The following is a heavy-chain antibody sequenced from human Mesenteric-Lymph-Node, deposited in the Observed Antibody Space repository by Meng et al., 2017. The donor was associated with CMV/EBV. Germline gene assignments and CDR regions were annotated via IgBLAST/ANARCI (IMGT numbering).Heavy chain of an antibody. CDR2: ISAYNGNT. D-gene: IGHD4-11*01. Sequence: ASVKVSCKASGGTFSSYTISWVRQAPGQGLEWMGWISAYNGNTNYAQKLQGRVTMTTDTSTSTAYMELRSLRSDDTAVYYCARGSTVIRAYYYYGMDVWGQGTTVTVSS. CDR3: ARGSTVIRAYYYYGMDV. J-gene: IGHJ6*02. V-gene: IGHV1-18*01. CDR1: GGTFSSYT.